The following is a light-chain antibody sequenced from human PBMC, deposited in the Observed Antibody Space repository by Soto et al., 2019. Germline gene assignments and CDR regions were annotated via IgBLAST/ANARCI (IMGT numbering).Light chain of an antibody. CDR2: AAS. CDR3: QQSHSTPVT. J-gene: IGKJ5*01. V-gene: IGKV1-39*01. Sequence: DIQMTQSPSSLSASVGDRVTVTCRTSQNIYNYLNWYQQKPGKAPKLLIYAASSVQSGVPLRFSGSGSGTYFTLTISSLQPEDFATYYCQQSHSTPVTFCQGTRLEV. CDR1: QNIYNY.